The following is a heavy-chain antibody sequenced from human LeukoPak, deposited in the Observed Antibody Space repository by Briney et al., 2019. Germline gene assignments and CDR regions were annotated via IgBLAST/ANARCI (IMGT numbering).Heavy chain of an antibody. J-gene: IGHJ4*02. CDR1: GLTFRSFW. V-gene: IGHV3-7*01. Sequence: GGSLRLSCTVSGLTFRSFWMSWVRQAPGKGLEWVANINQEGTERYFVDSVRGRFTISRDNAKNSLHLQMNTLTAEDTAVYYCARERDGRFFDYWGQGTLVTVSS. CDR2: INQEGTER. D-gene: IGHD5-24*01. CDR3: ARERDGRFFDY.